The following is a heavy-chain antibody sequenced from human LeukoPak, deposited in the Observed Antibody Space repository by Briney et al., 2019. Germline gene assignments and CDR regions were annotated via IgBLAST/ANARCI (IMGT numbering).Heavy chain of an antibody. D-gene: IGHD2-2*01. J-gene: IGHJ3*02. CDR1: GSISSYY. Sequence: SETLSLTCTVSGSISSYYWSWIRLPPGKGLEWIGYIYTSGSTNYNPSLKSRVTISVDTSKNQFSLDLSSVTAADTAVYYCARQKCTSTSCLTKNALDIWGQGTMVTVSS. CDR3: ARQKCTSTSCLTKNALDI. CDR2: IYTSGST. V-gene: IGHV4-4*09.